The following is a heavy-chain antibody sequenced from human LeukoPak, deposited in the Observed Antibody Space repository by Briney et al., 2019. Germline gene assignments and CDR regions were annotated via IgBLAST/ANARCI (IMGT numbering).Heavy chain of an antibody. Sequence: SETLSLTCAVYGVSFSGYYWSWIRQPPGKGLEGVGEINNSGRTNYNPFLKSRVTISVDTSKNQFSLKLSSVTAADTAVYYCARDAPNCSSTSCPTRDRYYYGMDVWGKGTTVTVSS. D-gene: IGHD2-2*01. CDR3: ARDAPNCSSTSCPTRDRYYYGMDV. J-gene: IGHJ6*04. CDR1: GVSFSGYY. V-gene: IGHV4-34*01. CDR2: INNSGRT.